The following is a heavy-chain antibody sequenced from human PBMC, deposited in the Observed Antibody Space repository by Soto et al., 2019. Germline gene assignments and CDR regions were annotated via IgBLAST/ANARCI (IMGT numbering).Heavy chain of an antibody. J-gene: IGHJ2*01. CDR3: ARAVGATRRVDRDFGL. CDR1: GCSITSSSYY. Sequence: QLQLQESGPGLVKPSETLSLTCTVYGCSITSSSYYWGWIRQPPGKGLEWIGSIYYSGSTYYNLCLKIRVTIPVDTSRNQFSLKLSSVTAADTAVDFCARAVGATRRVDRDFGLWGRGTLVTVSS. V-gene: IGHV4-39*01. CDR2: IYYSGST. D-gene: IGHD1-26*01.